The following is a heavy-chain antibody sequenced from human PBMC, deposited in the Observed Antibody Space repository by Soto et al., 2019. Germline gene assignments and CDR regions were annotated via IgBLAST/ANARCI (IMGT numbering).Heavy chain of an antibody. D-gene: IGHD2-15*01. V-gene: IGHV3-21*02. Sequence: EVQLVESGGGLVKPGGSLRLSCAASGFTFRTYSMTWVRQAPGKGLEWVSSISSSKYIYYAASVKGRFTVSRDNAKNSLYLQMNSLRAEDTAVYFCAGFPKASGGSCYSDYWGQGTLVTVSS. J-gene: IGHJ4*02. CDR1: GFTFRTYS. CDR3: AGFPKASGGSCYSDY. CDR2: ISSSKYI.